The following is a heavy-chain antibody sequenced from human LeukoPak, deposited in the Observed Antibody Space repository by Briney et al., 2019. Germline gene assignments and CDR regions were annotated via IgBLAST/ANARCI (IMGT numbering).Heavy chain of an antibody. CDR3: AKATATYYDFWSGYYLEGNWFDP. CDR1: GFTFSSYA. J-gene: IGHJ5*02. Sequence: GGSLRLSCAASGFTFSSYAMSWVRQAPGNGLEWVSAISGSGGSTYYADSVKGRFTISRDNSKNTLYLQMNSLRAEDTAVYYCAKATATYYDFWSGYYLEGNWFDPWGQGTLVTVSS. D-gene: IGHD3-3*01. CDR2: ISGSGGST. V-gene: IGHV3-23*01.